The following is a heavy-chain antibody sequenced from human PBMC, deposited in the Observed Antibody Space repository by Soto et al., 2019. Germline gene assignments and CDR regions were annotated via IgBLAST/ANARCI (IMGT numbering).Heavy chain of an antibody. CDR3: AVLAVAAQRYAFDI. J-gene: IGHJ3*02. Sequence: GASVKVSCKASGGTFSSYTISWVRQAPGQGLGWMGRIIPILGIANYAQKFQGRVTITADKSTSTAYMELSSLRSEDTAVYYCAVLAVAAQRYAFDIWGQGTMVTVSS. CDR2: IIPILGIA. D-gene: IGHD6-19*01. V-gene: IGHV1-69*02. CDR1: GGTFSSYT.